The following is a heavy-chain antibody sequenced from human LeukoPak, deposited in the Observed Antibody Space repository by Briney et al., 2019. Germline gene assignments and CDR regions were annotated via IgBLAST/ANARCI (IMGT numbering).Heavy chain of an antibody. V-gene: IGHV3-7*04. J-gene: IGHJ4*02. CDR2: IKQDGSEK. CDR1: GFTFSSYW. D-gene: IGHD3-3*01. Sequence: PGGSLRLSCAASGFTFSSYWMSWVRQAPGKGLEWVANIKQDGSEKYYVDSVKGRFTISRDNAKNSLYLQMNSLRAEDTAVYYCARAGYYLSPYFFDYWGQGTLVTVSS. CDR3: ARAGYYLSPYFFDY.